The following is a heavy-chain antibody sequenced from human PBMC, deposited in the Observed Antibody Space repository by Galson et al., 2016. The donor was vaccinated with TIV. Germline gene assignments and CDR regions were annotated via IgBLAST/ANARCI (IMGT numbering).Heavy chain of an antibody. V-gene: IGHV3-23*01. D-gene: IGHD5-18*01. CDR3: AKGAAWDTSMGWLGFWFDY. CDR1: GFTFSAYA. Sequence: SLRLSCAASGFTFSAYAMTWVRQAPGKGLEWVSVVSGNGVSTYYAESVKGRFVISRDNSKNMLYLQMNSLTVDDTAVYYCAKGAAWDTSMGWLGFWFDYWGQGTLVTVSS. CDR2: VSGNGVST. J-gene: IGHJ4*02.